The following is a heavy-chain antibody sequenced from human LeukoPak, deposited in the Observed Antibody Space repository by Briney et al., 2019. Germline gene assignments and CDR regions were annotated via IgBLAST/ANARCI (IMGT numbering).Heavy chain of an antibody. CDR3: ARGMTYYYDSSGYYSDYYGMDV. J-gene: IGHJ6*02. D-gene: IGHD3-22*01. Sequence: PGGSLRLSCAASGFTFSSYSMNWVRQAPGKGLEWVSSISSSSSYIYYADSVKGRFTISRDNAKNSLYLQMNSLRAEDTAVYYCARGMTYYYDSSGYYSDYYGMDVWGQGTTVTVSS. CDR2: ISSSSSYI. CDR1: GFTFSSYS. V-gene: IGHV3-21*01.